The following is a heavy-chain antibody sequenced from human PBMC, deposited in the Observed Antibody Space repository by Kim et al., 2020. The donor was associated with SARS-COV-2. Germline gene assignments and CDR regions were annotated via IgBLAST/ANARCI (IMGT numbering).Heavy chain of an antibody. V-gene: IGHV4-39*02. CDR3: AGEDSSSLRMYYYYGMDV. D-gene: IGHD6-13*01. CDR2: IYYSGST. CDR1: GGSISSSSYY. Sequence: SETLSLTCTVSGGSISSSSYYWGWIRQPPGKGLEWIGSIYYSGSTYYNPSLKSRVTISVDTSKNQFSLKLSAVTAADTAVYDCAGEDSSSLRMYYYYGMDVWGQSTTLTAS. J-gene: IGHJ6*02.